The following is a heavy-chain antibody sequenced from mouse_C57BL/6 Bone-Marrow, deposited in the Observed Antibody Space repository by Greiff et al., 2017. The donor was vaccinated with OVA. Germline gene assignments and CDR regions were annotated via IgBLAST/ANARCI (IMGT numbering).Heavy chain of an antibody. J-gene: IGHJ2*01. CDR3: ARRYYGSSYFDY. V-gene: IGHV1-54*01. D-gene: IGHD1-1*01. Sequence: VMVVESGAELVRPGTSVKVSCKASGYAFTNYLIEWVKQRPGQGLEWIGVINPGSGGTNYNEKFKGKATLTADKSSSTAYMQLSSLTSEDSAVYFCARRYYGSSYFDYWGQGTTLTVSS. CDR1: GYAFTNYL. CDR2: INPGSGGT.